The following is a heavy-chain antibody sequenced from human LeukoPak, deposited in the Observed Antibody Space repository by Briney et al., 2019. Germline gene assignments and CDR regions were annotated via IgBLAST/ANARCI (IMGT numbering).Heavy chain of an antibody. CDR2: IYHSGST. V-gene: IGHV4-30-2*01. CDR1: GGSISSGGYS. D-gene: IGHD2-2*01. CDR3: ARGVVVKGMDV. J-gene: IGHJ6*02. Sequence: SSETLSLTCAVSGGSISSGGYSWSWIRQPPGKGLEWIGYIYHSGSTYYSPSLKSRVTISVDRSKNQFSLKLSSVTAADTAVYYCARGVVVKGMDVWGQGTTVTVSS.